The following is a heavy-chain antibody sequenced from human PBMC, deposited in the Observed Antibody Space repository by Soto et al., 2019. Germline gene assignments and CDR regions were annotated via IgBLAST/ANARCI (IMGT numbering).Heavy chain of an antibody. CDR3: ARQMTTVTTVDY. J-gene: IGHJ4*02. CDR1: GGSISSSSYY. V-gene: IGHV4-39*01. CDR2: IYYSGST. Sequence: PSETLSLTCTVSGGSISSSSYYWGWIRQPPGKGLEWIGSIYYSGSTYYNPSLKSRVTISVDTSKNQFSLKLSSVTAADTAVYYCARQMTTVTTVDYWGQGTLVTVSS. D-gene: IGHD4-17*01.